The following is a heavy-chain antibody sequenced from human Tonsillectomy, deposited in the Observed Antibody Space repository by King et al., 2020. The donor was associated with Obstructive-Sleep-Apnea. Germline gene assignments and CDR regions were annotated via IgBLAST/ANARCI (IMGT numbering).Heavy chain of an antibody. CDR3: ARGVDTAMVTLGCYFDY. CDR2: IYNSEST. Sequence: QVQLQESGPGLVKPSQTLSLTCTVSGGSISGYYCSWIRQPPGKGLEWIGYIYNSESTDYNPSLKSRVTISVDTSKNQFSLKLRSVTAADTAVYYCARGVDTAMVTLGCYFDYWGQGTLVTVSS. CDR1: GGSISGYY. V-gene: IGHV4-59*01. D-gene: IGHD5-18*01. J-gene: IGHJ4*02.